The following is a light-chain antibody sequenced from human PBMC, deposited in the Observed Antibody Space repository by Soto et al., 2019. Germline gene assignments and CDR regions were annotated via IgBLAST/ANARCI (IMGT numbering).Light chain of an antibody. J-gene: IGKJ3*01. Sequence: EIVLTQSPDTLSLSPGERATLSCRASQSVSSSLAWYQQKPGQAPRRLIYDASNRATGIPARFSGSGSGTDLALTTSSLEPEDFAVYYCQQRSNWPPEVTFGPGTKVDIK. CDR3: QQRSNWPPEVT. CDR2: DAS. CDR1: QSVSSS. V-gene: IGKV3-11*01.